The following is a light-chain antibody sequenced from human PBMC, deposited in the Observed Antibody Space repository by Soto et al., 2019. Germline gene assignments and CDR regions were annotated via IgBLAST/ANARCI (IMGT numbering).Light chain of an antibody. CDR1: SSDIGSYNR. Sequence: QSALTQPPSVSGSPGQSVTISCTGTSSDIGSYNRVSWYQQPPGTAPKLMIYEVSSRPSGVPDRFSGSKSGNTASLTISGLQAEDEADYYCSSYTSNSTDVFGTGTKLTVL. J-gene: IGLJ1*01. CDR2: EVS. V-gene: IGLV2-18*02. CDR3: SSYTSNSTDV.